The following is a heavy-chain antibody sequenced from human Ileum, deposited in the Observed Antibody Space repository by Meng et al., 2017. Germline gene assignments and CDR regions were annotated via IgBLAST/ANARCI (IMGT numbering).Heavy chain of an antibody. CDR3: ASRYSSSPGWFDP. Sequence: QVQLQESGPGLVKVSQTLSLTCTVPGGSIGSAAYYWTWIRQHPAKGLEWIGSFYYPALASYNPSLKSRVTISADTSRNNFSLRLTSVTAADTAVYYCASRYSSSPGWFDPWGQGTLVTVSS. V-gene: IGHV4-39*02. CDR2: FYYPALA. J-gene: IGHJ5*02. CDR1: GGSIGSAAYY. D-gene: IGHD6-6*01.